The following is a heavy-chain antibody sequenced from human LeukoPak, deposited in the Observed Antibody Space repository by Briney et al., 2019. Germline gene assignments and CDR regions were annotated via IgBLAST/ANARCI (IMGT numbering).Heavy chain of an antibody. D-gene: IGHD3-22*01. CDR2: ISGSGGST. J-gene: IGHJ4*02. Sequence: GGSLRPSCAASGFTFSSYAMSWVRQAPGKGLEWVSAISGSGGSTYYADSVKGRFTISRDNSKNTLYLQMNSLRAEDTAVYYCASGQGLYDISDYFFGHFDYWGQGTLVTVSS. V-gene: IGHV3-23*01. CDR3: ASGQGLYDISDYFFGHFDY. CDR1: GFTFSSYA.